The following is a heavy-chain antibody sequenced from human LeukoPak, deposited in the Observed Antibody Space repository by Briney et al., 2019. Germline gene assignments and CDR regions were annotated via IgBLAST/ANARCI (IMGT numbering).Heavy chain of an antibody. D-gene: IGHD5-18*01. V-gene: IGHV3-23*01. Sequence: GGSLRLSCAASGFTFSNYAMSWVRQAPGKGLEWVSAIYGSGATTFYADFVKGRFTISRDNSRNTLYLQMNSLRAEDTAVYYCAKVIRGYSDYWGQGTLVTVSS. CDR1: GFTFSNYA. J-gene: IGHJ4*02. CDR2: IYGSGATT. CDR3: AKVIRGYSDY.